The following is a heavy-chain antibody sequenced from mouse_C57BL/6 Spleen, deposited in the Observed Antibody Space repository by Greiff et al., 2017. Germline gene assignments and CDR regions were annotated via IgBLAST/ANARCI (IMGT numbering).Heavy chain of an antibody. V-gene: IGHV5-4*01. CDR1: GFTFSSYA. CDR2: ISDGGSYT. Sequence: DVQLVESGGGLVKPGGSLKLSCAASGFTFSSYAMSWVRQTPEKRLEWVATISDGGSYTYYPANVKGRFTISRDNAKNNLYLQMSHLKSEDTAMYYCASVLSSLYWYFDVWGTGTTVTVSS. D-gene: IGHD1-1*01. CDR3: ASVLSSLYWYFDV. J-gene: IGHJ1*03.